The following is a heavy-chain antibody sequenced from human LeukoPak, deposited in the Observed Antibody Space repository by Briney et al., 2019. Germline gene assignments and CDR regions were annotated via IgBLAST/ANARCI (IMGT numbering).Heavy chain of an antibody. Sequence: GGSLRLSCAASGFTFSNYALHWVRQAPGMGLEWVAVISNDGSNKYYADSVMGRFTISRDNSEDTLYLQMNSLRAEDTAVYYCARALAVAGDAFDIWGQGTMVTVSS. CDR3: ARALAVAGDAFDI. V-gene: IGHV3-30-3*01. D-gene: IGHD6-19*01. CDR2: ISNDGSNK. CDR1: GFTFSNYA. J-gene: IGHJ3*02.